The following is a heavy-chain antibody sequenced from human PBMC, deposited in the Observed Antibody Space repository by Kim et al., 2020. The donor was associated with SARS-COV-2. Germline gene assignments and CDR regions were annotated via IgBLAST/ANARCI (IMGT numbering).Heavy chain of an antibody. J-gene: IGHJ6*02. D-gene: IGHD2-2*02. CDR2: ISYDGSNK. CDR3: ARDDPGVVPAAIGYYYYYGMDV. Sequence: GGSLRLSCAASGFTFSSYAMHWVRQAPGKGLEWVAVISYDGSNKYYADSVKGRFTISRDNSKNTLYLQMNSLRAEDTAVYYCARDDPGVVPAAIGYYYYYGMDVWGQGTTVTVS. V-gene: IGHV3-30*04. CDR1: GFTFSSYA.